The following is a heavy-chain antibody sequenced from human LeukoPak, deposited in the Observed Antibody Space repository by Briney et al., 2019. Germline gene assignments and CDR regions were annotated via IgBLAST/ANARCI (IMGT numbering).Heavy chain of an antibody. CDR3: ARSRGPGYCSGTSCQMDV. D-gene: IGHD2-2*01. J-gene: IGHJ6*04. Sequence: GGSLRLSCAASGFTFSSYSMTWVRQAPGKGLEWVSSISGTSSYIYYADSVKGRFTISRDNAKNSLYLQMNSLRAEDTAVYYCARSRGPGYCSGTSCQMDVWGKGTTVTVSS. CDR1: GFTFSSYS. CDR2: ISGTSSYI. V-gene: IGHV3-21*01.